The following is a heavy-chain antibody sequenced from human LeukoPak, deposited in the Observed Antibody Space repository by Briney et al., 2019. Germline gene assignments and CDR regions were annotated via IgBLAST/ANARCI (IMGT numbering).Heavy chain of an antibody. CDR2: INSSGGST. CDR3: ASSAEETRGDYDFGSGYSSAYYMDV. CDR1: GYTSTSYY. Sequence: ASVKVSCKASGYTSTSYYMHGVRQAPGQGLEGMGIINSSGGSTSYAEKFKGRVSMTRDMSTSTVYMELSSLSSEDTDVYYCASSAEETRGDYDFGSGYSSAYYMDVWGKGPTVTASS. D-gene: IGHD3-3*01. V-gene: IGHV1-46*01. J-gene: IGHJ6*03.